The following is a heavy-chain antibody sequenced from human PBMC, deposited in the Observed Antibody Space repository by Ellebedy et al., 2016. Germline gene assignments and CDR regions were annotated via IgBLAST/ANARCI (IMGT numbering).Heavy chain of an antibody. Sequence: GESLKISCAASGFTFSSYGMHWVRQAPGKGLVWVSRINSDGSSTSYADSVKGRFTISRDNAKNTLYLQMNSLRAEDTAVYYCAREAEGLRWYLGYYYYGMDVWGQGTTVTVSS. J-gene: IGHJ6*02. CDR1: GFTFSSYG. CDR2: INSDGSST. V-gene: IGHV3-74*01. CDR3: AREAEGLRWYLGYYYYGMDV. D-gene: IGHD4-23*01.